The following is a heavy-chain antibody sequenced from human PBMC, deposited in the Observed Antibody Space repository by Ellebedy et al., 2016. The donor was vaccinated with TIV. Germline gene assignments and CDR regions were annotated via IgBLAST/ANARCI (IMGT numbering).Heavy chain of an antibody. D-gene: IGHD2-15*01. CDR3: AAEGAYCSGGSCYSNYYYYGMDV. J-gene: IGHJ6*02. Sequence: ASVKVSCXASGYTFTSYGISWVRQAPGQGLEWMGWISAYNGNTNYAQKLQGRVTMTTDTSTSTAYMELSSLRSEDTAVYYCAAEGAYCSGGSCYSNYYYYGMDVWGQGTTVTVSS. CDR1: GYTFTSYG. V-gene: IGHV1-18*04. CDR2: ISAYNGNT.